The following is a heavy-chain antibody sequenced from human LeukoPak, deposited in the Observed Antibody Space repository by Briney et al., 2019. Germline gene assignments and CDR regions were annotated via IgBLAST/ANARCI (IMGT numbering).Heavy chain of an antibody. V-gene: IGHV3-7*01. D-gene: IGHD3-16*01. Sequence: PGGSLRLSCAASGFIFSTYWMMWARQAPGKGLEWVANMKGDGGEIHYVDSVKGRFTISRDNARNSLFLQMNGLRPEDTAVYYCARPAYTAAYDLWGQGTMVTVSS. J-gene: IGHJ3*01. CDR2: MKGDGGEI. CDR1: GFIFSTYW. CDR3: ARPAYTAAYDL.